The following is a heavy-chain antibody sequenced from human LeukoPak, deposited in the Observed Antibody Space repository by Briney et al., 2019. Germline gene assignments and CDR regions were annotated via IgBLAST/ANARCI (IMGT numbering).Heavy chain of an antibody. Sequence: GGSLRLSCATSGFSFSDAWLSWVRQAPGKGLEWVGRIKYDGTTDYAAPVKGRFTISRDVSKATLYQQMNSLKTEDTAIYYCTTVSHFYLGGQGTLVTVSS. D-gene: IGHD2/OR15-2a*01. CDR1: GFSFSDAW. CDR3: TTVSHFYL. V-gene: IGHV3-15*01. J-gene: IGHJ4*02. CDR2: IKYDGTT.